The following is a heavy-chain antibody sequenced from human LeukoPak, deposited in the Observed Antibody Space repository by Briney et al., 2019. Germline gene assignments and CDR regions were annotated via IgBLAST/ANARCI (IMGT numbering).Heavy chain of an antibody. D-gene: IGHD5-24*01. V-gene: IGHV3-73*01. CDR2: IRSKANSYAT. CDR3: TRRIELAEMATISGLFDY. CDR1: GFTFSGSA. Sequence: GGSLRLSCAASGFTFSGSAMQRVRQASGKGLEWVGRIRSKANSYATAYAASVKGRFTISRDDSKNTAYLQMNSLKTEDTAVYYCTRRIELAEMATISGLFDYWGQGTLVTVSS. J-gene: IGHJ4*02.